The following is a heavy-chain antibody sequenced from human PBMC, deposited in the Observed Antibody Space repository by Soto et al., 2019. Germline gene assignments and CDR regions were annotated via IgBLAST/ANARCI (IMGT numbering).Heavy chain of an antibody. V-gene: IGHV4-59*01. CDR2: IYYSGST. CDR1: GGSINNYY. J-gene: IGHJ5*02. Sequence: QVQLQESGPGLVKPSETLSLTCTVSGGSINNYYWNWIRQPPGKGLEWMGYIYYSGSTNYNPSLTSRVTTSVATSKNQFSLKLSSVTAADTAVYYCARETGSWFDPWGQGTLVTVSS. D-gene: IGHD7-27*01. CDR3: ARETGSWFDP.